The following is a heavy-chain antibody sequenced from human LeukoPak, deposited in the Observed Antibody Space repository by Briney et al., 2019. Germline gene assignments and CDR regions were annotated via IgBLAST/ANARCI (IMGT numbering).Heavy chain of an antibody. V-gene: IGHV4-30-4*01. CDR1: GGSISSGDYY. J-gene: IGHJ6*03. CDR2: IYYSGST. CDR3: AREVKSSVAERELRGGYYYYYYMDV. D-gene: IGHD1-1*01. Sequence: PSQTLSLTCTVSGGSISSGDYYWSWIRQPPGKGLEWIGYIYYSGSTYYNPSLKSRVTISVDTSKNQFSLKLSSVTAADTAVYYCAREVKSSVAERELRGGYYYYYYMDVWGKGTTVTVSS.